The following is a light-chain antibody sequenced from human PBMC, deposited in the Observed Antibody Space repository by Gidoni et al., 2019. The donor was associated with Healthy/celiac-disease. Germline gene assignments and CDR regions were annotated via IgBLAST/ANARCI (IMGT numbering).Light chain of an antibody. CDR3: QQYNSYSWT. Sequence: DIQMTQSPSTLSAYVGDRVTITFRASQSISSWLAWYQQKPGKDPKLLIYDASSLESGVPSRFSGSGSGTEFTLTISSLQPDDFATYYCQQYNSYSWTFGQGTKVEIK. CDR1: QSISSW. CDR2: DAS. J-gene: IGKJ1*01. V-gene: IGKV1-5*01.